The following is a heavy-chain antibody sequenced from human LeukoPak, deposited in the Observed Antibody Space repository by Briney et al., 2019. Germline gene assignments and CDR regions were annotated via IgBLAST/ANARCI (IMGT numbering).Heavy chain of an antibody. D-gene: IGHD7-27*01. CDR2: MSPNSGNT. V-gene: IGHV1-8*01. CDR3: VRAPPNWGFNY. Sequence: GASVKVSRKASGYTFTSYDINWVRQATEQGLEWIGWMSPNSGNTGYAQKFQGRVTMTRDTSITTAYMELSNLRSEVTAVYYCVRAPPNWGFNYWGQGTLVTVSS. J-gene: IGHJ4*02. CDR1: GYTFTSYD.